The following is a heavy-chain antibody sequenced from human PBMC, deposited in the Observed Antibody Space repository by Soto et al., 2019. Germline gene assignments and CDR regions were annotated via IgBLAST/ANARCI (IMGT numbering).Heavy chain of an antibody. CDR2: INHSGST. CDR1: GGSIIDFY. CDR3: AIDKIAGLFDY. V-gene: IGHV4-34*01. D-gene: IGHD2-21*01. Sequence: PLQPICDTKGVFGGSIIDFYWRCISQPPGTGLEWIGEINHSGSTNYNPSLKSRVTISVDTSKNQFSLKLTSVTAAYIAVEYCAIDKIAGLFDYLGKGTSVTVS. J-gene: IGHJ4*02.